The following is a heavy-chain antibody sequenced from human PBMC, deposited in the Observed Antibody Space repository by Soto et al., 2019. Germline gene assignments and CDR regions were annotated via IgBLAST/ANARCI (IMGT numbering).Heavy chain of an antibody. Sequence: QVQLQESGPGLVKPSETLSLTCSVSGGSIDGLYWTWVRQSPGRGLEWIGWIYSSGTTTYNPSLKSQVAMSVDTSKNQFSLKRSSVTAADTAIYYCAKLRNHYCMDVWGRGTTVAVSS. V-gene: IGHV4-59*08. CDR2: IYSSGTT. CDR1: GGSIDGLY. CDR3: AKLRNHYCMDV. J-gene: IGHJ6*03.